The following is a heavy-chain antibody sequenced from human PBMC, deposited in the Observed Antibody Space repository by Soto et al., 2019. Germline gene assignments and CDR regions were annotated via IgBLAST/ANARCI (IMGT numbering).Heavy chain of an antibody. CDR3: ASGGLRYSSGWGQDY. J-gene: IGHJ4*02. V-gene: IGHV1-2*02. CDR1: GYTSTGYY. CDR2: INPNSGGT. Sequence: QVQLVQSGAEVKKPGAPVKVSSKASGYTSTGYYMHWVRQAPGQGLGGMGWINPNSGGTNYAQKFQGRVTMTRDTSISTAYMELSRLRSDDTAVYYCASGGLRYSSGWGQDYWGQGTLVTVSS. D-gene: IGHD6-19*01.